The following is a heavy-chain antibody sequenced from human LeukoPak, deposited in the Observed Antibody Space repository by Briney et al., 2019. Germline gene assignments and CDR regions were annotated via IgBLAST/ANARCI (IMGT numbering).Heavy chain of an antibody. D-gene: IGHD1-26*01. CDR1: GFTFSSYW. Sequence: GGSLRLSCAASGFTFSSYWMSWVRQAPGKGLEWVANIKQDGSEKYYVDSVKGRFTISRDNAKNSLYLQMNSLRAEDTAVYYCARIKAAREPDFDYWGQGTLVTVSS. V-gene: IGHV3-7*03. J-gene: IGHJ4*02. CDR3: ARIKAAREPDFDY. CDR2: IKQDGSEK.